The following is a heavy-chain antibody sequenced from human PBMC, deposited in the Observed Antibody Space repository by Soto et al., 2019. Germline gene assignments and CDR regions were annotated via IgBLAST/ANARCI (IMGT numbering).Heavy chain of an antibody. CDR1: GYSFTSYW. Sequence: GESLKISCKGSGYSFTSYWIGWVRQMPGKGLEWMGIIYPGDSDTRYSPSFQGQVTISADKSISTAYLQWSSLKASDTAMYYCARSVGYYDILTGYYRKKWFDPWGQGTLVTVSS. CDR2: IYPGDSDT. V-gene: IGHV5-51*01. J-gene: IGHJ5*02. D-gene: IGHD3-9*01. CDR3: ARSVGYYDILTGYYRKKWFDP.